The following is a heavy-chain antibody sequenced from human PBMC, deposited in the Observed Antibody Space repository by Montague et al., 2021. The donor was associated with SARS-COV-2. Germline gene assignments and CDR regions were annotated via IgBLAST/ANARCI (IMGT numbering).Heavy chain of an antibody. CDR2: IYYSGST. J-gene: IGHJ5*02. CDR3: ARHLYYYDSSGYCPLYNWFDP. Sequence: SETLSLTCTVSGGSISSSSYYWGWIRQPPGKGLEWIGSIYYSGSTYYNASLKSRVTISVDTSKNQFSLKLSSVTAADTAVYYCARHLYYYDSSGYCPLYNWFDPWGQGSLVTVSS. CDR1: GGSISSSSYY. D-gene: IGHD3-22*01. V-gene: IGHV4-39*01.